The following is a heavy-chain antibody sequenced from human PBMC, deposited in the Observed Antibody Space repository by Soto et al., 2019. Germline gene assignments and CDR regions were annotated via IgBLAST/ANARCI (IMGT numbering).Heavy chain of an antibody. V-gene: IGHV3-33*01. CDR3: ARGSATVGGRVFDL. CDR1: GFIFSFNG. Sequence: GGSLRLSCAASGFIFSFNGMHWVRQPPGKGLEWVAVIWHDGSNEYYADSVKGRFTISRDNSKNTLYLQMNSLRAEDTALYYCARGSATVGGRVFDLWGQGTMVTVSS. CDR2: IWHDGSNE. J-gene: IGHJ3*01. D-gene: IGHD4-17*01.